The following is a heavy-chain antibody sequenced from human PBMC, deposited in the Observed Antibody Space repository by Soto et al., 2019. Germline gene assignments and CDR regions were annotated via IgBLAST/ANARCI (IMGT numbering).Heavy chain of an antibody. J-gene: IGHJ6*03. V-gene: IGHV3-74*02. CDR2: INSDGSVS. D-gene: IGHD2-15*01. Sequence: EVQLVESGGGLVQPGGSLRLSCAASGFTFSNYWMYWVRQAPGKGLEWVSRINSDGSVSSYADSVKGRLTISRDNVKNTLYLQMDRLRAEDTALYYCARGDCVGGTCYSLAGSFYYYMDVWGKGTTVTVFS. CDR3: ARGDCVGGTCYSLAGSFYYYMDV. CDR1: GFTFSNYW.